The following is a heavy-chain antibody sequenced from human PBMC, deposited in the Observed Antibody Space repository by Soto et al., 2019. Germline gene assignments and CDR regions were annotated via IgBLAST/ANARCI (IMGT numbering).Heavy chain of an antibody. CDR3: ARESGPSGYCSGGSCYSAVNYYGMDV. CDR1: GFTFSSYS. CDR2: ISSSSSYI. J-gene: IGHJ6*02. D-gene: IGHD2-15*01. Sequence: GGSLRLSCAASGFTFSSYSMNWVRQAPGKGLEWVSSISSSSSYIYYADSVKGRFTISRDNAKNSLYLQMNSLRAEDTAVYYCARESGPSGYCSGGSCYSAVNYYGMDVWGQGTTVTVSS. V-gene: IGHV3-21*01.